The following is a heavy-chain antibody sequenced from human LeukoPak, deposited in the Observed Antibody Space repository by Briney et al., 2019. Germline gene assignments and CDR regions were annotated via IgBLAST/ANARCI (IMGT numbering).Heavy chain of an antibody. CDR1: GYSISTGYY. Sequence: PSETLSLTCTVSGYSISTGYYWDWIRQPPGKGLEWIGTFYHGGSTYYNPSLKSRVTISVDTSKNQFSLNLTSVTAADTAVYFCAKDGSGSFWQLYFDYWGQGTLVTVSS. D-gene: IGHD3-10*01. V-gene: IGHV4-38-2*02. CDR3: AKDGSGSFWQLYFDY. CDR2: FYHGGST. J-gene: IGHJ4*02.